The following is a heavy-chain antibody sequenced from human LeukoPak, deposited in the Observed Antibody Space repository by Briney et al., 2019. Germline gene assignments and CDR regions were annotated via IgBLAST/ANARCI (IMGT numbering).Heavy chain of an antibody. CDR3: ARGGYYYDSSGPYYFDY. D-gene: IGHD3-22*01. J-gene: IGHJ4*02. CDR2: IYTSGST. CDR1: GGSISSYY. Sequence: SETLSLTCTVSGGSISSYYWSWIRQPAGKGLEWIGRIYTSGSTNYNPSLKSRVTLSVDTSKNQFSLKLSSVTAADTAVYYCARGGYYYDSSGPYYFDYWGQGTLVTVSS. V-gene: IGHV4-4*07.